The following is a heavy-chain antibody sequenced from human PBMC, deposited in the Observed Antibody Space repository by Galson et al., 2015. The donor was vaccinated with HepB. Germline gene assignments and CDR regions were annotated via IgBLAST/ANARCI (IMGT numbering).Heavy chain of an antibody. CDR3: ARGSLLWLGELFF. D-gene: IGHD3-10*01. V-gene: IGHV1-18*01. Sequence: SVKVSCKASGYSFTTYGISWVRQAPGQGLEWMGWISAHNGTTKSAQKLPGRVSMTTDTSTSTAYMELRRLRSDDTAVYSCARGSLLWLGELFFWAQGTLVTVSS. CDR1: GYSFTTYG. J-gene: IGHJ4*02. CDR2: ISAHNGTT.